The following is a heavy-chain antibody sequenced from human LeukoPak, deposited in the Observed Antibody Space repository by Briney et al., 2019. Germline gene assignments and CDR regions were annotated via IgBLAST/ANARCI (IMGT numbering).Heavy chain of an antibody. V-gene: IGHV3-48*01. CDR2: ISSSSSTI. D-gene: IGHD2-21*02. Sequence: PGGSLRLSXAASGFTFSSYSMNWVRQAPGKGLEWVSYISSSSSTIYYADSVKGRFTISRDNAKNSLYLQMNSLRAEDTAVYYCARAVTPYYYYMDVWGKGTTVTVSS. J-gene: IGHJ6*03. CDR1: GFTFSSYS. CDR3: ARAVTPYYYYMDV.